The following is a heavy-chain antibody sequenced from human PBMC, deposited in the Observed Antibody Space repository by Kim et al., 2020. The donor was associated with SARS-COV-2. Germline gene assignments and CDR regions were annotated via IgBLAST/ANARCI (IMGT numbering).Heavy chain of an antibody. D-gene: IGHD3-10*01. CDR3: ATSPPGAGSYYTDFDY. V-gene: IGHV4-38-2*02. J-gene: IGHJ4*02. CDR1: GYSISSGYY. Sequence: SETLSLTCTVSGYSISSGYYWGWIRQPPGKGLEWIGSIYHSGSTYYNPSLKSRVTISVDTSKNQFSLKLSSVTAADTAVYYCATSPPGAGSYYTDFDYWGQGTLVTVSS. CDR2: IYHSGST.